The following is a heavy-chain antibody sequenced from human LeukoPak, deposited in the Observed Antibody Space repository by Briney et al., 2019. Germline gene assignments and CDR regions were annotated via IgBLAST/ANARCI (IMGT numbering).Heavy chain of an antibody. Sequence: SETLSLTCTVSGGSISNYDWSWIRQPPGKGLEWIGYIHNSGSTNYNPSLKSRVTISVDTSKNQFSLKLSSVTAADTAVYYCARDSSHYGSGSYYNTYYFDYWGQGTLVTVSS. CDR1: GGSISNYD. J-gene: IGHJ4*02. D-gene: IGHD3-10*01. CDR2: IHNSGST. V-gene: IGHV4-4*08. CDR3: ARDSSHYGSGSYYNTYYFDY.